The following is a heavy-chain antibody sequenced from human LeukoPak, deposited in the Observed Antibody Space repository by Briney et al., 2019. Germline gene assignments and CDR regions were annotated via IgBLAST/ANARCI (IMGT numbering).Heavy chain of an antibody. Sequence: GGSLRLSCAASGFTFSSYSVNWVRQAPGKGLEWASSISSSGRYIDYADSVKGRFTISRDNAKNSLYLQMSSLRAEDTAVYYCARDRYCSGGSCYPYYFDYWGQGTLVTVSS. CDR2: ISSSGRYI. D-gene: IGHD2-15*01. CDR1: GFTFSSYS. V-gene: IGHV3-21*01. CDR3: ARDRYCSGGSCYPYYFDY. J-gene: IGHJ4*02.